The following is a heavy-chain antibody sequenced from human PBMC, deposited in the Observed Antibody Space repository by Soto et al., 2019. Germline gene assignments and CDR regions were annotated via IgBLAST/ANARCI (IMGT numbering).Heavy chain of an antibody. Sequence: GGSMRLSCAASRFTFSSYGMHWVRQAPGKGLEWVAVISYDGSNKYYADSVKGRFTISRDNSKNTLYLQMNSLRAEDTAVYYCAKDYWNLGDYYFDYWGQGTLVTVSS. J-gene: IGHJ4*02. CDR3: AKDYWNLGDYYFDY. CDR1: RFTFSSYG. D-gene: IGHD1-7*01. CDR2: ISYDGSNK. V-gene: IGHV3-30*18.